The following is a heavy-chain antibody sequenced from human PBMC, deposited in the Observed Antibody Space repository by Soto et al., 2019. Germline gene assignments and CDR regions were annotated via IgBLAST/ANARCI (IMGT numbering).Heavy chain of an antibody. V-gene: IGHV3-53*01. CDR3: VQTTGWPGFDF. J-gene: IGHJ4*02. CDR2: IYGGGTT. D-gene: IGHD6-19*01. CDR1: GFAVSSKY. Sequence: EVQLVESGGGSIQPGGSLRLSCAASGFAVSSKYMTWVRQAPGKGLEWVSVIYGGGTTYYADSVKGRFTISRDTSKNTLYLQMNSLRAEATAVYYCVQTTGWPGFDFWGQGTLVTVSS.